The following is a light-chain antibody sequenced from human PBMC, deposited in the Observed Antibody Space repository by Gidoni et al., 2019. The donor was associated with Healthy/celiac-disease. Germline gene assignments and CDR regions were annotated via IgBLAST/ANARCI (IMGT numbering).Light chain of an antibody. J-gene: IGLJ1*01. CDR1: SGDGGMYHY. V-gene: IGLV2-11*02. CDR3: CSYAGSYTRYV. CDR2: DVS. Sequence: QSALTQPPSVSGSPGQSVTISCTGTSGDGGMYHYVSWYQQHPGKPHKLILHDVSQRPSGVPDRFSGSKSGNTASLPISGLQSDDYADYYCCSYAGSYTRYVFGTGTKVTVL.